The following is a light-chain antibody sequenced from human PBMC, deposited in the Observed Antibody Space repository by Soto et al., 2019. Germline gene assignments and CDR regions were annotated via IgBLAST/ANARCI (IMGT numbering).Light chain of an antibody. CDR1: QSVSSY. Sequence: IVLTQSPGTLSLSPGERATLSCRASQSVSSYLAWYQHKPGQAPRLLIYSASTRATGVADRFSGSGSGTDFTLTTSRLEPEDFAVYYCQQYGNSRVTFGPGTKVDIK. CDR3: QQYGNSRVT. V-gene: IGKV3-20*01. CDR2: SAS. J-gene: IGKJ3*01.